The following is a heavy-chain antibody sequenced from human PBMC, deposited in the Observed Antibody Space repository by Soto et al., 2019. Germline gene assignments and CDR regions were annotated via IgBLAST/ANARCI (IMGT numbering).Heavy chain of an antibody. CDR3: ARGSNVDTAMAPDY. CDR1: GFTFSSYE. D-gene: IGHD5-18*01. Sequence: EVQLVESGGGLVQPGGSLRLSRAASGFTFSSYEMNWVRQAPGKGLEWVSYISSSGSTIYYADSVNGRFTISRDNAKNSLYLQMNSLRAEDTAVYYCARGSNVDTAMAPDYWGQGTLVTVSS. J-gene: IGHJ4*02. V-gene: IGHV3-48*03. CDR2: ISSSGSTI.